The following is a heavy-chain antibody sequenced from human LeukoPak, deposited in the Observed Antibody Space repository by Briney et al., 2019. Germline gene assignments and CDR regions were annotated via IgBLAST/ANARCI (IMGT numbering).Heavy chain of an antibody. CDR2: ISYDGSNK. CDR3: ARDYGSGKRYFDY. D-gene: IGHD3-10*01. V-gene: IGHV3-30*03. Sequence: GGSLRLSCAASGFTFSSYGMHWVRQAPGKGLEWVAVISYDGSNKYYADSVKGRFTISRDNSKNTLYLQMNSLRAEDTAVYYCARDYGSGKRYFDYWGQGTLVTVSS. J-gene: IGHJ4*02. CDR1: GFTFSSYG.